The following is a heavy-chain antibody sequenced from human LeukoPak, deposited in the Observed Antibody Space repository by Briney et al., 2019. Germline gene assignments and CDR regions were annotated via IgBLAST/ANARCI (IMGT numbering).Heavy chain of an antibody. V-gene: IGHV4-38-2*01. D-gene: IGHD1-7*01. CDR2: IYHSGST. CDR3: ARGRAPIRELGELDY. CDR1: GYSISSGYY. Sequence: SETLSLTCGVSGYSISSGYYWGWIRQPPGKGLEWIGEIYHSGSTNYNPSLKSRVTISVDKSKNQFSLKLSSVTAADTAVYYCARGRAPIRELGELDYWGQGTLVTVSS. J-gene: IGHJ4*02.